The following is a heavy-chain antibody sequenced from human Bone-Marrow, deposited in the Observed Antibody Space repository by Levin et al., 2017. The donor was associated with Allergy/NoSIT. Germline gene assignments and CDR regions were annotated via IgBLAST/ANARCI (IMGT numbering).Heavy chain of an antibody. Sequence: PGGSLRLSCVASGFAFGTKWMDWVRQAPGKGLEWVANIKVDGSATNYVDSVKGRFTISRDNAKNSLYLQMNNLRAEDTAVYYCVRETWYFDVWGRGTMVTVSS. CDR2: IKVDGSAT. J-gene: IGHJ2*01. CDR1: GFAFGTKW. V-gene: IGHV3-7*01. CDR3: VRETWYFDV.